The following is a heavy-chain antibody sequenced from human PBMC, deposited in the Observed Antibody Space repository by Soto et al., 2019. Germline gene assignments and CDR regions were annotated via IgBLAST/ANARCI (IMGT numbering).Heavy chain of an antibody. V-gene: IGHV4-59*02. Sequence: QVQLQASGPGLVKPSETLSLICTVTGGSVSDSYWTWIRQPPGKGLEWIGYVSASGTTKYSPSLKSRVTMTVDTSKKQIPMKVNSVTTVDTPIDYCARAGHLNVYYAYDYWGQGVLVTISS. J-gene: IGHJ4*01. CDR2: VSASGTT. CDR3: ARAGHLNVYYAYDY. CDR1: GGSVSDSY. D-gene: IGHD1-26*01.